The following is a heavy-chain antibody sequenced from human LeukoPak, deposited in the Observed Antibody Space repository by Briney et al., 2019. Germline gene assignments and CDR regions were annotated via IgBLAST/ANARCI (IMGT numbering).Heavy chain of an antibody. J-gene: IGHJ4*02. V-gene: IGHV1-46*01. CDR2: INPSGGST. CDR3: ARVVLTGYYLDY. CDR1: GYTFTSYY. D-gene: IGHD3-9*01. Sequence: ASVKVSCKASGYTFTSYYMHWVRQAPGQGLEWMGIINPSGGSTSYAQKFQGRVTMTRDTSTSTVYMELSSLRSEDTAVYYRARVVLTGYYLDYWGQGTLVTVSS.